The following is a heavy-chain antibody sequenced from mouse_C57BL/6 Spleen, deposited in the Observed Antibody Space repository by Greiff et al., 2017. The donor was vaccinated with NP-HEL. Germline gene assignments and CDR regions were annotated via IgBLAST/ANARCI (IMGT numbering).Heavy chain of an antibody. V-gene: IGHV1-80*01. CDR1: GYAFSSYW. CDR3: ARRDGSSFYWYFDV. D-gene: IGHD1-1*01. CDR2: IYPGDGDT. Sequence: QVQLKQSGAELVKPGASVKISCKASGYAFSSYWMNWVKQRPGKGLEWIGQIYPGDGDTNYNGKFKGKATLTADKSSSTAYMQLSSLTSEDSAVYFCARRDGSSFYWYFDVWGTGTTVTVSS. J-gene: IGHJ1*03.